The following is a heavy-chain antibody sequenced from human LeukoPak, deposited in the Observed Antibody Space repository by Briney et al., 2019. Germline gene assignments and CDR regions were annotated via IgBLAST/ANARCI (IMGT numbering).Heavy chain of an antibody. Sequence: GGSLRLSCAASGFTLSSYWMSWVRQAPGKGLEWVATIKQDGSEKYYVDSVKGRFTISRDNAKNSLYLQMNRLRVEDTAVYYCAKIRFGESYAPKSFYYYWDVWGIGTTVTISS. V-gene: IGHV3-7*01. J-gene: IGHJ6*03. CDR2: IKQDGSEK. CDR1: GFTLSSYW. CDR3: AKIRFGESYAPKSFYYYWDV. D-gene: IGHD3-10*01.